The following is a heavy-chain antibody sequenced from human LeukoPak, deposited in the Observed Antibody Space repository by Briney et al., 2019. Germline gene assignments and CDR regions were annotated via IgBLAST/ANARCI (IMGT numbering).Heavy chain of an antibody. Sequence: ASVKVSCKASGYTFTSYAMHWVRQAPGQRLEWMGWINAGNGNTKYSQKFQGRVTITRDTSASTVYMELRSLKSEDTAVYYCARRVGATPFDLWGQGTLVTVSS. CDR2: INAGNGNT. CDR3: ARRVGATPFDL. V-gene: IGHV1-3*01. D-gene: IGHD1-26*01. J-gene: IGHJ4*02. CDR1: GYTFTSYA.